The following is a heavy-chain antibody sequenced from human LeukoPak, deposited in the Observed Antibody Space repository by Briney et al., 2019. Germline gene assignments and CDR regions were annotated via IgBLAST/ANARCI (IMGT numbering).Heavy chain of an antibody. V-gene: IGHV4-31*03. D-gene: IGHD6-13*01. CDR3: ARGMAAVSLYSYYMDV. Sequence: SQTLSLTCTLSGGFSSIGGYYWSWIRQHPGKGLEWFGYIYYSGSTYYNTSLKSRVTTSVDTSKNQFSLKLSSVTAADTAVYYCARGMAAVSLYSYYMDVWGKGTTVTVSS. CDR2: IYYSGST. J-gene: IGHJ6*03. CDR1: GGFSSIGGYY.